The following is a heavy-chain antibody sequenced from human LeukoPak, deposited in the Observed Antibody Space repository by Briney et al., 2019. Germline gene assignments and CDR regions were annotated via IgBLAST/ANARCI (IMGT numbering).Heavy chain of an antibody. CDR3: AREDPCDFWSGYYLFDP. D-gene: IGHD3-3*01. CDR1: GGSISSYY. CDR2: IYTSGST. J-gene: IGHJ5*02. Sequence: KPSETLSLTCTVSGGSISSYYWSWIRQPAGKGLEWLGRIYTSGSTNYNPSLKSRVTMSVDTSKNQFSLKLSSVTAADTAVYYCAREDPCDFWSGYYLFDPWGPGTLVTVSS. V-gene: IGHV4-4*07.